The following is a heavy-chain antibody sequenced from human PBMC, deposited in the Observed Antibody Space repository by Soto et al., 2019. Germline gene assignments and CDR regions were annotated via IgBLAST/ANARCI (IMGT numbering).Heavy chain of an antibody. CDR1: GGSFSGYY. J-gene: IGHJ6*02. D-gene: IGHD3-10*01. Sequence: SETLSLTCAVYGGSFSGYYWSWVRQPPGKGLEWIGEINHSGSTNYNPSLKSRVTISVDTSKNQFSLKLSSVTAADTAVYYCARVRLSYYGSPKYYYYYYGMDVWGQGTTVTVSS. V-gene: IGHV4-34*01. CDR3: ARVRLSYYGSPKYYYYYYGMDV. CDR2: INHSGST.